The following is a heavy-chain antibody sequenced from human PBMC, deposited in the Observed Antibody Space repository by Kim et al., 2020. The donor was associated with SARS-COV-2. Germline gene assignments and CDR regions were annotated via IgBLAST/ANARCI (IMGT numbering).Heavy chain of an antibody. D-gene: IGHD2-8*01. CDR3: TRGLQWAFDF. Sequence: GGSLRLSCAASGFNFNIYRMNWVRQAPGRGLEWVSYITSSSSTIYYADSVKGRFTISRDNAKNSLDLQMNSLRDEYTAVYYCTRGLQWAFDFWGQGSLVTVSS. J-gene: IGHJ4*02. V-gene: IGHV3-48*02. CDR1: GFNFNIYR. CDR2: ITSSSSTI.